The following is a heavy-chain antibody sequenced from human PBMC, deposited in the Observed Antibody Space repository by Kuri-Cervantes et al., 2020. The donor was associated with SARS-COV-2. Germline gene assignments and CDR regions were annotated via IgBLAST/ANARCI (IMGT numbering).Heavy chain of an antibody. V-gene: IGHV3-52*01. Sequence: LSLTCAASGFTFSSSWMHWVCQAPEKGLEWVADIKCDGSEKYYVDSVKGRLTISRDNAKNSLYLQVHSLRAEDMTVYYCVRKYIVVVPAANWFDPWGQGTLVTVSS. D-gene: IGHD2-2*01. CDR3: VRKYIVVVPAANWFDP. CDR1: GFTFSSSW. CDR2: IKCDGSEK. J-gene: IGHJ5*02.